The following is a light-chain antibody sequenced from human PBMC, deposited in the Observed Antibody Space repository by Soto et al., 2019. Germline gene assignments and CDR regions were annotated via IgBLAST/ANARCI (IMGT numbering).Light chain of an antibody. V-gene: IGLV2-23*01. J-gene: IGLJ1*01. CDR3: CSYAGSSTYHYV. CDR1: SSDVGSYNL. CDR2: EGS. Sequence: QSELTQPTSVSGSPVQSITISCTGTSSDVGSYNLVSWYQQHPGKAPKLMIYEGSKRPSGVSNRFSGSKSGNTASLTISGLQAEDEADYYCCSYAGSSTYHYVFGTGTKVTVL.